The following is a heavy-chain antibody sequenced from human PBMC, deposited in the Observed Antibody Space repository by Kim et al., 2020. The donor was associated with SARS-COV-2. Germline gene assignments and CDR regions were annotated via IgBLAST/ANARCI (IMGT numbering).Heavy chain of an antibody. CDR3: ARSSNGGYGDAVEI. Sequence: ASVKVSCKASGYTFTSYYMHWVRQVPGQGLEWMGIINPSGGSPSYAQKFHGGVTMTRDTSTSTVYMELSSLRSEDTAVYYCARSSNGGYGDAVEIWGQRAIVTVSS. J-gene: IGHJ3*02. CDR2: INPSGGSP. D-gene: IGHD5-12*01. CDR1: GYTFTSYY. V-gene: IGHV1-46*01.